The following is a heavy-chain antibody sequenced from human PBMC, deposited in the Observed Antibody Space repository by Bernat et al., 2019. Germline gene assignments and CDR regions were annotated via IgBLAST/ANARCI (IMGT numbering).Heavy chain of an antibody. CDR2: IYSGGST. CDR1: GFTVSSNY. V-gene: IGHV3-66*01. J-gene: IGHJ4*02. CDR3: ASLPPSPWWPRPLHYFDY. Sequence: EVQLVESGGGLVQPGGSLRLSCAASGFTVSSNYMSWVRQAPGKGLEWVSVIYSGGSTYYADSVKGRFTISRDNSKNTLYLQMNSLRAEDTAVYYCASLPPSPWWPRPLHYFDYWGQGTLVTVSS. D-gene: IGHD2-8*02.